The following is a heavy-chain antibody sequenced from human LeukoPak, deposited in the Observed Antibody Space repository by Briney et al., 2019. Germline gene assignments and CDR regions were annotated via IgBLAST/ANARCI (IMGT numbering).Heavy chain of an antibody. Sequence: ASVTVFFKASGYTFTSYGISWVRQAPGQGGEGIGWISAYNGNTNYAQKLQASVTMTTDTSTSTAYMELRSLRSDDTAVYYCARDFTDYFDYWGQGTLVTVSS. CDR1: GYTFTSYG. J-gene: IGHJ4*02. CDR2: ISAYNGNT. D-gene: IGHD2-8*02. V-gene: IGHV1-18*01. CDR3: ARDFTDYFDY.